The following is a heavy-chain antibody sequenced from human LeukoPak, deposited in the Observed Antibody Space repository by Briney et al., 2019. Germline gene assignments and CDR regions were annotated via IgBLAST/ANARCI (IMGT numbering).Heavy chain of an antibody. CDR1: GGSISSSSYS. Sequence: RASETLSLTCTVSGGSISSSSYSWTWIRQPPGKGPEWIGEIDRSGSTNYNPSLKSRLTISVDTSKNQFSLKLNSVTAADTAVYYCARGSAAGLAYWGQGTLVTVSS. D-gene: IGHD6-13*01. J-gene: IGHJ4*02. CDR2: IDRSGST. CDR3: ARGSAAGLAY. V-gene: IGHV4-39*07.